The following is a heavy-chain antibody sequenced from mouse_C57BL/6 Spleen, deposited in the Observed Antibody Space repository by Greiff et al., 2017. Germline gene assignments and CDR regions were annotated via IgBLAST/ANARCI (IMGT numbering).Heavy chain of an antibody. V-gene: IGHV1-15*01. CDR3: TNYYGRRDY. J-gene: IGHJ2*01. D-gene: IGHD1-1*01. Sequence: VQLQQSGAELVRPGASVTLSCKASGYTFTDYEMHWVKQTPVHGLEWIGAIDPETGGTAYNQKFKGKAILTADKSSSTAYMELRSLTSEDAAVYYCTNYYGRRDYSGQGTTLTVSS. CDR2: IDPETGGT. CDR1: GYTFTDYE.